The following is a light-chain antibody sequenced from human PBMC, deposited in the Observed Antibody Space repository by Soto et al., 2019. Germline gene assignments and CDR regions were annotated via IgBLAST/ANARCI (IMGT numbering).Light chain of an antibody. J-gene: IGKJ1*01. Sequence: VMMTESPGTLSVSPGERLTLCSRASQICSSSLCWYQQKPCQAPRLYIDGSSTRATGSPARLSGSGSGTEFTLTINSLHSEDVAVYYCQQFENGPWTFGQGTKVDIK. CDR3: QQFENGPWT. V-gene: IGKV3-15*01. CDR2: GSS. CDR1: QICSSS.